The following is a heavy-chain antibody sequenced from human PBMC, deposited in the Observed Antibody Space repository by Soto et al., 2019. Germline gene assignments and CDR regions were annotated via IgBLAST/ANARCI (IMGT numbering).Heavy chain of an antibody. CDR3: AKVPSSGYYGPLDY. D-gene: IGHD3-22*01. Sequence: GGSLRLSGAASGFTFSSYSISWVRQAPWKGLEWVSAISGSGGSTYYADSVKGRFTISRENSKNTLYLQMNSLRAEDTAVYYCAKVPSSGYYGPLDYCGQGALVTVCS. CDR2: ISGSGGST. V-gene: IGHV3-23*01. CDR1: GFTFSSYS. J-gene: IGHJ4*02.